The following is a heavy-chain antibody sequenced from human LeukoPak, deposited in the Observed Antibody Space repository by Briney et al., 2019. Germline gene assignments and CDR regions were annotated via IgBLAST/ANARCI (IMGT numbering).Heavy chain of an antibody. J-gene: IGHJ4*02. V-gene: IGHV3-11*04. Sequence: GGSLRLSCAASGFAFSDYYMSWIRQAPGKGLEWVSYISSSGNTIYYADSVKGRFTISRDNAKNSLCLQMNSLRAEDTAVYYCAREGIWQQLDGYYFDYWGQGTLVTVSS. CDR3: AREGIWQQLDGYYFDY. CDR2: ISSSGNTI. D-gene: IGHD6-13*01. CDR1: GFAFSDYY.